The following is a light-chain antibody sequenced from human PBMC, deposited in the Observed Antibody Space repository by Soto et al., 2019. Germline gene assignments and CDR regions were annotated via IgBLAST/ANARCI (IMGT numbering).Light chain of an antibody. J-gene: IGKJ1*01. CDR2: AAS. V-gene: IGKV1-39*01. Sequence: DIQMTQSPSSLSASVGDRVTITCRASQSISSYLNWYQQKPGKAPKLLIYAASSLQSGVPSRFXXXXXXXXFTXTISSLQPEEFATYYCQQSYSTPRTFGQGTKVEIK. CDR1: QSISSY. CDR3: QQSYSTPRT.